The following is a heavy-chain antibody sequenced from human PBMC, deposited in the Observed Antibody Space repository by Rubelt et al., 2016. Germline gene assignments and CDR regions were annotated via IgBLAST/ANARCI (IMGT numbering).Heavy chain of an antibody. D-gene: IGHD3-16*01. J-gene: IGHJ4*02. CDR3: ARDSRVTKFGGDW. CDR1: GFTFSSYA. V-gene: IGHV3-30*04. CDR2: ISYDGRNK. Sequence: QLVESGGGVVQPGKSLRLSCAASGFTFSSYAMHWVRQAPGKGLEWVAVISYDGRNKYYADSVKGRFTISRDNSKNTLYVQMNSLRPEDTAVYYCARDSRVTKFGGDWWGQGTLVTVSS.